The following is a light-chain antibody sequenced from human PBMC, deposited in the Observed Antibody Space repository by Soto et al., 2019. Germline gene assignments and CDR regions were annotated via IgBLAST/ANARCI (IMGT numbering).Light chain of an antibody. Sequence: EIVMTQSPATLSVSPEEGATLSCRGSQSVSSKLAWYQQKPGQAPRLLIYGASTRATGIPARFSGSGSGTAFTLIISSLQSEDSAVYYCQQYNSWLWTFGQGTKVEIK. J-gene: IGKJ1*01. CDR2: GAS. CDR3: QQYNSWLWT. CDR1: QSVSSK. V-gene: IGKV3-15*01.